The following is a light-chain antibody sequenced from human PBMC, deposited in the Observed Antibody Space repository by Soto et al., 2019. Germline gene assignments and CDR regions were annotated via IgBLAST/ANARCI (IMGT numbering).Light chain of an antibody. CDR3: QQYGSSPPIT. Sequence: EIELTQSPGTLSLSPGERATLSCRASQSVSSSYLAWYQQKPGQAPRLLIYGESSRATGIPDRFSGSGSGTDFPLTISRLEPEDFAVYYCQQYGSSPPITFGQGTRLEIK. CDR1: QSVSSSY. J-gene: IGKJ5*01. CDR2: GES. V-gene: IGKV3-20*01.